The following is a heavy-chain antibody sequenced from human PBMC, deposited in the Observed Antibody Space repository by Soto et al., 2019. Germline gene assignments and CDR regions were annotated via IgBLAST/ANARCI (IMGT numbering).Heavy chain of an antibody. CDR1: GGSFSGYY. J-gene: IGHJ4*02. D-gene: IGHD3-9*01. Sequence: SETLSLTCAVYGGSFSGYYWSWIRQPPGKGLEWIGEINHSGSTNYNPSLKSRVTISVDTSKNQFSLKLSSVTAADTAVYYCARGPNYNILTGYFDYWGQGTLVTVSS. CDR2: INHSGST. CDR3: ARGPNYNILTGYFDY. V-gene: IGHV4-34*01.